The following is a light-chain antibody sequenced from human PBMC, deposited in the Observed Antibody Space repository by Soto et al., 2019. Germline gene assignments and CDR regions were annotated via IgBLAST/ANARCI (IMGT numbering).Light chain of an antibody. CDR1: KNDIGVYDF. CDR3: KSYAGSNTYV. Sequence: QSALTQPPSASGSPGQSVTISCTGTKNDIGVYDFVSWYQHHPGKAPRLIIYEVVQRPSVVPDRFSGSKSGNTASLTVSGLQAADEADYFGKSYAGSNTYVFGSGTKLTVL. J-gene: IGLJ1*01. V-gene: IGLV2-8*01. CDR2: EVV.